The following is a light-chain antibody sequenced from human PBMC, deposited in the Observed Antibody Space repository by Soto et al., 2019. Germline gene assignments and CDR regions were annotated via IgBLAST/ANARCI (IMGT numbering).Light chain of an antibody. Sequence: QSALTQPASVSGSPGQSITISCTGTSSDVGGYNYVSWYQQHPGKAPKLMIYDVSNRPSGVSNRVSGSKSGNTASLTISGLQAEDEADYYCSSYTSSSTLGVVFGGGTKVNVL. CDR3: SSYTSSSTLGVV. V-gene: IGLV2-14*01. CDR1: SSDVGGYNY. J-gene: IGLJ2*01. CDR2: DVS.